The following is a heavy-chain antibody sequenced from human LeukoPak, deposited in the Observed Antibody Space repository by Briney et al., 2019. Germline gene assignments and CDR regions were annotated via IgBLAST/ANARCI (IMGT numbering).Heavy chain of an antibody. V-gene: IGHV4-30-4*08. Sequence: KTSQTLSLTCTVSGGSISSGDYYWSWIRQPPGKGLEWIGYIYYSGSTYYNPSLKSRVTISVDTSKNQFSLKLSSVTAADTAVYYCARGQLAARIFDYWGQGTLVTVSS. CDR2: IYYSGST. CDR1: GGSISSGDYY. CDR3: ARGQLAARIFDY. J-gene: IGHJ4*02. D-gene: IGHD6-6*01.